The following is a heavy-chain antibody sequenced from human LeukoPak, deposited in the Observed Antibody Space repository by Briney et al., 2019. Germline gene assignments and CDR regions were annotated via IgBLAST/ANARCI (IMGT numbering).Heavy chain of an antibody. CDR3: ARYSNFLRYYYYTDV. V-gene: IGHV1-18*01. CDR2: ISAYNGNT. CDR1: GYTFTSYG. Sequence: ASVKVSCKASGYTFTSYGISWVRQAPGQGLEWMGWISAYNGNTNYAQKLQGRVTMTTDTSTSTAYMELRSLRSDDTAVYYCARYSNFLRYYYYTDVWGKGTTVTVSS. J-gene: IGHJ6*03. D-gene: IGHD4-11*01.